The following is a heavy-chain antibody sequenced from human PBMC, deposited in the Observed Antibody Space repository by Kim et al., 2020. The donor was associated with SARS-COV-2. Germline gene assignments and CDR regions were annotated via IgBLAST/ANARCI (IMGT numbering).Heavy chain of an antibody. CDR3: VKTSYYYGMDV. CDR2: ISWNSGSI. J-gene: IGHJ6*02. CDR1: GFTFDDYA. Sequence: GGSLRLSCAASGFTFDDYAMHWVRQAPGKGLEWVSGISWNSGSIGYADSVKGRFTISRDNAKNSLYLQMNSLRAEDTALYYCVKTSYYYGMDVWGQGTTVTVSS. V-gene: IGHV3-9*01.